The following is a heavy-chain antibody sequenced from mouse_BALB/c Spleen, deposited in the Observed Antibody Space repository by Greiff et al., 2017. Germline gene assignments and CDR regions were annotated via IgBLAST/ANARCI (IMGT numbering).Heavy chain of an antibody. D-gene: IGHD2-3*01. CDR2: IRNKANGYTT. V-gene: IGHV7-3*02. Sequence: EVKLVESGGGLVQPGGSLRLSCATSGFTFTDYYMSWVRQPPGKALEWLGFIRNKANGYTTEYSASVKGRFTISRDNSQSILYLQMNTLRAEDSAIYYCARFYEGYLAYWGKGTLVTVSA. J-gene: IGHJ3*01. CDR1: GFTFTDYY. CDR3: ARFYEGYLAY.